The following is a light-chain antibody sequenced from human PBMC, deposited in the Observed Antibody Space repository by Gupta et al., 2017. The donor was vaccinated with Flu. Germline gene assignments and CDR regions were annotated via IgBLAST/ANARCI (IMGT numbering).Light chain of an antibody. CDR2: VAS. J-gene: IGKJ4*01. CDR1: QSVGCSY. Sequence: TFCCSPSQSVGCSYLAWYQQKPGQSPRLLIYVASSRATGIPDRFSGSGSGTDFTLTISRVEPEDFAVYYCQQYGSTPLTFGGGTKVEIK. V-gene: IGKV3-20*01. CDR3: QQYGSTPLT.